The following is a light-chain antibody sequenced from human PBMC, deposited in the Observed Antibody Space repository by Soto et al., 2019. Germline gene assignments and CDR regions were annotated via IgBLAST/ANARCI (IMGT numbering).Light chain of an antibody. Sequence: EIVMTQSPATLSVSPGERATLSCRASQSVSSNLAWYQQKPGQSPRLLIYGTSTRATGIPARFSGSGSGTEFTLTISSLQSEDFAVYYCHQYGSSPLTFGGGTRMEIK. J-gene: IGKJ4*01. V-gene: IGKV3-15*01. CDR1: QSVSSN. CDR3: HQYGSSPLT. CDR2: GTS.